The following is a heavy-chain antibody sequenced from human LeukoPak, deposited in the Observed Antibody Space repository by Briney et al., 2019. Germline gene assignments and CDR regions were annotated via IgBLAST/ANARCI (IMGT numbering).Heavy chain of an antibody. V-gene: IGHV1-18*01. J-gene: IGHJ4*02. D-gene: IGHD2-2*01. Sequence: ASVKVSCKTSGYSFTSCGISWVRQAPGQGLEWMGWINAYNGYTNYAQKVQGRVTMSTDTSTRTVSMELRSLTSNDTAVYYCARFPPGRGLPAAISAVSFVYWGQETLVSVS. CDR2: INAYNGYT. CDR1: GYSFTSCG. CDR3: ARFPPGRGLPAAISAVSFVY.